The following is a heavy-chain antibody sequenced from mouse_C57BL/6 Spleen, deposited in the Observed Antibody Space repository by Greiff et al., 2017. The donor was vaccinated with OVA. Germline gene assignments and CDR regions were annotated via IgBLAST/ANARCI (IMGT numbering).Heavy chain of an antibody. CDR1: GYTFTSYW. V-gene: IGHV1-50*01. CDR3: SSSLAVYYGSSRYYAMDY. CDR2: IDPSDSYT. Sequence: VQLQQPGAELVKPGASVKLSCKASGYTFTSYWMHWVKQRPGQGLEWIGVIDPSDSYTNYNQKFKGKATLTVDTSSRTAYMQLSSLTSDDSAVYHWSSSLAVYYGSSRYYAMDYWGQGTPVTVSP. J-gene: IGHJ4*01. D-gene: IGHD1-1*01.